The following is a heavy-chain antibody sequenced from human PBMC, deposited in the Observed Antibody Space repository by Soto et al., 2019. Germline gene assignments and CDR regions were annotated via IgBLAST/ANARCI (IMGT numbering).Heavy chain of an antibody. CDR3: ARLIYGDYVRSWFDP. V-gene: IGHV4-39*01. CDR1: GGSISSSSYY. D-gene: IGHD4-17*01. J-gene: IGHJ5*02. CDR2: IYYSGST. Sequence: SETLSLTCTVSGGSISSSSYYWGWIRQPPGKGLEWIGSIYYSGSTYYNPSLKSRVTISVDTSKNQFSLKLSSVTAADTAVYYCARLIYGDYVRSWFDPWGQGTLVTVSS.